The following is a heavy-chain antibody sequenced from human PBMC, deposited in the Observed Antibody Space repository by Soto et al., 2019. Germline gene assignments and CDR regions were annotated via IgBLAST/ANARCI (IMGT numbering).Heavy chain of an antibody. Sequence: GGSLRLSCAASGFTFSSYWMSWVRQAPGKGLEWVANIKQDGSEKYYVDSVKGRFTISRDNAKNSLYLQMNSLRAEDSAVYYCARDGSSSFVYYYYMDVWGKGTTVTVSS. D-gene: IGHD6-6*01. J-gene: IGHJ6*03. CDR3: ARDGSSSFVYYYYMDV. CDR2: IKQDGSEK. V-gene: IGHV3-7*01. CDR1: GFTFSSYW.